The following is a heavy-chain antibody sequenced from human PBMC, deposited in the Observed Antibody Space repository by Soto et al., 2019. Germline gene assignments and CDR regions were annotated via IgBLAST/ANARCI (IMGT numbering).Heavy chain of an antibody. CDR2: INHSVST. V-gene: IGHV4-34*01. CDR3: ARDRGGNYCTHGVCPQPPRYNWFDP. D-gene: IGHD2-8*01. CDR1: GGSIGGYD. J-gene: IGHJ5*02. Sequence: PSETLSLTCTVSGGSIGGYDWSWIRQPPGKGLEWSGEINHSVSTNYNPSLKSRVTISVDTSKNPFSLKLSSVTAADTAVYYCARDRGGNYCTHGVCPQPPRYNWFDPWGPGTLVTVSS.